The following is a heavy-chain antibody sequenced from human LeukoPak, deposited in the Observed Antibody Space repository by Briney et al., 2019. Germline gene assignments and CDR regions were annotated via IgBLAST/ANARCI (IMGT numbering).Heavy chain of an antibody. Sequence: KPSETLSLTCTVSGGSISSYYWSCIRQPPGKGLEWIGYIYYSGSTNYNPSLKSRVTISVDTSKNQFSLKLSSVTAADTAVYYCARDPGGSWHNDAFDIWGQGTMVTVSS. V-gene: IGHV4-59*01. D-gene: IGHD6-13*01. CDR1: GGSISSYY. J-gene: IGHJ3*02. CDR2: IYYSGST. CDR3: ARDPGGSWHNDAFDI.